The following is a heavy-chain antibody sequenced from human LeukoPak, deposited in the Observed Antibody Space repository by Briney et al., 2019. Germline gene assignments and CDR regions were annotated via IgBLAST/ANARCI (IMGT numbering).Heavy chain of an antibody. D-gene: IGHD5-18*01. V-gene: IGHV3-21*01. CDR2: ISSSSSYI. J-gene: IGHJ3*02. CDR3: ARDIHSYGNAFDI. Sequence: GGSLRLSCAASGFTFSSYSMNWVRQAPGKGLEWVSSISSSSSYIYYADSVKGRFTISRDNAKNSLYLQMNSLRAEDTAVYYCARDIHSYGNAFDIWGQGTMVTVSS. CDR1: GFTFSSYS.